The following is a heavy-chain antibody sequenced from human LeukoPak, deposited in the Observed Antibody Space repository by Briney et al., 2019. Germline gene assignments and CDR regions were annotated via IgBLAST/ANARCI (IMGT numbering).Heavy chain of an antibody. V-gene: IGHV3-30*18. Sequence: GRSLRLSCAASGFTFSSYGMHWVRQAPGKGLEWVAVISYDGSNKYYADSVKGRFTIPRDNSKNTLYLQMNSLRAEDTAVYYCAKPYADYDFWSGYPWFDPWGQGTLVTVSS. CDR1: GFTFSSYG. J-gene: IGHJ5*02. CDR3: AKPYADYDFWSGYPWFDP. CDR2: ISYDGSNK. D-gene: IGHD3-3*01.